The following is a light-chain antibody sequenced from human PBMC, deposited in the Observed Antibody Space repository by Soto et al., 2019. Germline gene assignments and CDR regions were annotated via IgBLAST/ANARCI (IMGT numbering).Light chain of an antibody. Sequence: EIVWTQSPGTLSLSPGERATLSCRASQSVSSTFLAWYQQKPGQAPRLLIYAASSRATGIPDRFSGSGSGTDFTLTISRLEPEDFAVYYCQQYGSSLFSFGPGTRVDIK. J-gene: IGKJ3*01. CDR1: QSVSSTF. CDR2: AAS. V-gene: IGKV3-20*01. CDR3: QQYGSSLFS.